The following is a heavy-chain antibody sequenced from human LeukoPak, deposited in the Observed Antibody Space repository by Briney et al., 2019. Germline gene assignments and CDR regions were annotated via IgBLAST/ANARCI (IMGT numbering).Heavy chain of an antibody. CDR3: AKGYYYDSSGSHTGPLDY. J-gene: IGHJ4*02. V-gene: IGHV3-9*01. Sequence: LGGSRGLSCAASGLTFDDYAWPGVRQAPGKGRGGVSGIGGNSGSIGYADSVKGRFTISRDNAKNSLYLQMNSLRAEDTALYYCAKGYYYDSSGSHTGPLDYWGQGTLVTVSS. CDR2: IGGNSGSI. CDR1: GLTFDDYA. D-gene: IGHD3-22*01.